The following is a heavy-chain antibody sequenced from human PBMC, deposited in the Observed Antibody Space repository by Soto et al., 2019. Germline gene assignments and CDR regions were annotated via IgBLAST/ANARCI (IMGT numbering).Heavy chain of an antibody. D-gene: IGHD2-8*01. CDR1: GFIFRSYS. CDR2: ISSSSTI. J-gene: IGHJ6*03. Sequence: TGGSLRLSCAASGFIFRSYSMNWVRQAPGKGLEWVSYISSSSTIYYADSVKGRFTISRDNAKNSLYLQMNSLRAEDTAVYYCARGGDCTNGVCYTSGRLYYMDVWGKGTTVTVSS. CDR3: ARGGDCTNGVCYTSGRLYYMDV. V-gene: IGHV3-48*01.